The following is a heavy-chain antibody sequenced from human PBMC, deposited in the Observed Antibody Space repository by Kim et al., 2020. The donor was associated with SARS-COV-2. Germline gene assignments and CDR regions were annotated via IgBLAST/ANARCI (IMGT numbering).Heavy chain of an antibody. CDR3: ARDRLSILNDYGDSFDY. CDR2: IKQDGSEK. J-gene: IGHJ4*02. Sequence: GGSLRLSCAASGFTFSSYWMSWVRQAPGKGLEWVANIKQDGSEKYYVDSVKGRFTISRDNAKNSLYLQMNSLRAEDTAVYYCARDRLSILNDYGDSFDYWCQGTLVTVSS. V-gene: IGHV3-7*01. D-gene: IGHD4-17*01. CDR1: GFTFSSYW.